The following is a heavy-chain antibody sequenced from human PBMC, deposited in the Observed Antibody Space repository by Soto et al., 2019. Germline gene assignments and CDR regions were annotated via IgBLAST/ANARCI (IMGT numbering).Heavy chain of an antibody. D-gene: IGHD4-17*01. CDR3: TRLGAYGESLGY. CDR1: GFTFSGSA. CDR2: IRSKANSYAT. V-gene: IGHV3-73*01. J-gene: IGHJ4*02. Sequence: GGSLRLSCSASGFTFSGSAMHWVRQASGKGLEWVGRIRSKANSYATAYAASVKGRFTISRDDSKNTAYLQMNSLKTEDTAVYYCTRLGAYGESLGYWGQGTLVTVSS.